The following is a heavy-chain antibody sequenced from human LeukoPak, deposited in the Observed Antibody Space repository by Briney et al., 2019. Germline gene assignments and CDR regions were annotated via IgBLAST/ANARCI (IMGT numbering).Heavy chain of an antibody. CDR1: GGSISSSSYY. D-gene: IGHD5-18*01. J-gene: IGHJ6*03. CDR2: IYYSGST. CDR3: AKQYSYGYIYYYYYYMDV. V-gene: IGHV4-39*07. Sequence: SETLSLTCTVSGGSISSSSYYLGWIRQPPGKGLEWIGSIYYSGSTYYNPSLKSRVTISVDTSKNQFSLKLSSVTAADTAVYYCAKQYSYGYIYYYYYYMDVWGKGTTVTVSS.